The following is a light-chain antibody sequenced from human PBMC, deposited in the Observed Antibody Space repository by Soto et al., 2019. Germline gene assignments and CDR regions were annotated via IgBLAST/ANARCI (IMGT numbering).Light chain of an antibody. CDR1: SSDVGGYNY. Sequence: QSALTQPASVSGSPGQSITISCTGTSSDVGGYNYVSWYQQHPGKAPKLMIYDVSNRPSGVSNRFSGSKSGTSATLGITGLQTGDEADYYCGTWDSSLSAWLFGGGTKLTVL. J-gene: IGLJ3*02. CDR3: GTWDSSLSAWL. CDR2: DVS. V-gene: IGLV2-14*01.